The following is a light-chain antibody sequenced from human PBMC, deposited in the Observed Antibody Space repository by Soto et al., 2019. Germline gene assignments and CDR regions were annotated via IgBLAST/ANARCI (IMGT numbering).Light chain of an antibody. V-gene: IGLV2-14*01. CDR2: DVS. CDR3: SSYTSSSTLE. J-gene: IGLJ2*01. Sequence: QSVLTQPASVSGSPGQSITISCTGTSSDVGGYNYVSWYQQHPGKAPKLMIYDVSNRPSGVSNRFSGPKSGNTASLTISGLQAEDEAEYYCSSYTSSSTLEIGGGTKLTVL. CDR1: SSDVGGYNY.